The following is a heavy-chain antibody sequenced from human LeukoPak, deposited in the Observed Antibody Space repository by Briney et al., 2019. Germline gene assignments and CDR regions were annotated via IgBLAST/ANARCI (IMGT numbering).Heavy chain of an antibody. CDR1: GYTFTSYG. CDR2: ISAHNGNT. CDR3: ARSAYYYDSSGYDY. J-gene: IGHJ4*02. V-gene: IGHV1-18*01. D-gene: IGHD3-22*01. Sequence: SVKVSCKASGYTFTSYGISWVRQAPGQGLEWMGWISAHNGNTNYAQKLQGRVTTTTDTSTSTAYMELRSLRSDDTAVYYCARSAYYYDSSGYDYWGQGTLVTVSS.